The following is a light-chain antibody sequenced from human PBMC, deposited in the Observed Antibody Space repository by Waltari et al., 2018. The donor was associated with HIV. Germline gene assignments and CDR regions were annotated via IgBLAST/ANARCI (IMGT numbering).Light chain of an antibody. CDR1: SSEFGGYKY. J-gene: IGLJ3*02. CDR3: CSYAGGYTLV. Sequence: QSALTQPRSVSGSPGQSVTISCTGTSSEFGGYKYFPWYQQRPGKAPKRMIYDVTKRPSGVPDRFSGSKSGNTASLTISGLQAEDEADYFCCSYAGGYTLVFGGGTKLTVL. CDR2: DVT. V-gene: IGLV2-11*01.